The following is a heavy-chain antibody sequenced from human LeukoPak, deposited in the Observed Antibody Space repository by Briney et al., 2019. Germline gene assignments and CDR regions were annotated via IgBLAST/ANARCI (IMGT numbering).Heavy chain of an antibody. CDR2: INHSGST. Sequence: ASETLSLTCAVYGGSFSGYYWSWIRQPPGKGLEWIGEINHSGSTNYNPSLKSRVIISIDTSKNQFSLKLSSVTAADTAVYYCARGPVIILLYRGYDNWGQGTLVTVSS. CDR3: ARGPVIILLYRGYDN. CDR1: GGSFSGYY. J-gene: IGHJ4*02. V-gene: IGHV4-34*01. D-gene: IGHD2/OR15-2a*01.